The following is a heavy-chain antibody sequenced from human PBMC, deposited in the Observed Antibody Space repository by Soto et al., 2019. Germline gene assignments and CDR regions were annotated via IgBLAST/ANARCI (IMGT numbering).Heavy chain of an antibody. CDR3: ESLSEDYYGSDV. J-gene: IGHJ6*02. CDR1: GGSIRSYS. Sequence: PSETLSLTCTVSGGSIRSYSWNWIRQPPGQGLEWIGDIYYSRSTNYSHSLKSRVTISVDTYKNQFSLTLSSVTAAASATYDCESLSEDYYGSDVWGQGTTVTVSS. CDR2: IYYSRST. V-gene: IGHV4-59*01.